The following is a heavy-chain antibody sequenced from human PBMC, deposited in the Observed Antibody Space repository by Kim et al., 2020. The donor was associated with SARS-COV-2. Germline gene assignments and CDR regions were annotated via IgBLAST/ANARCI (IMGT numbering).Heavy chain of an antibody. J-gene: IGHJ4*02. CDR3: ARAERYSSGWYYFDY. CDR2: IYYSGST. CDR1: GGSISSYY. V-gene: IGHV4-59*01. D-gene: IGHD6-19*01. Sequence: SETLSLTCTVSGGSISSYYWSWIRQPPGKGLEWIGYIYYSGSTNYNPSLKSRVTISVDTSKNQFSLKLSSVTAADTAVYYCARAERYSSGWYYFDYWGQGTLVTVSS.